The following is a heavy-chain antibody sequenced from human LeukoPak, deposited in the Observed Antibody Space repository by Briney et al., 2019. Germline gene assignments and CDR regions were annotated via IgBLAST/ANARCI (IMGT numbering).Heavy chain of an antibody. CDR1: GGSFSGYY. Sequence: PSETLSLTCAVYGGSFSGYYWSWIRQPPGKGLQWIGEIDHSGSTKYNPSLKSRVTISVDTSKNQFSLKLRSVTAADTAVYYCARDVVVVPAAIHYGVDVWGQGTTVTVSS. CDR2: IDHSGST. CDR3: ARDVVVVPAAIHYGVDV. V-gene: IGHV4-34*01. J-gene: IGHJ6*02. D-gene: IGHD2-2*01.